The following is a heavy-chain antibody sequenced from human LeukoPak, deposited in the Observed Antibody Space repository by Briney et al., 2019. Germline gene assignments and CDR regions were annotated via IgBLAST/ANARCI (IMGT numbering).Heavy chain of an antibody. J-gene: IGHJ4*02. CDR3: AADPYDYGDYVLGY. V-gene: IGHV1-58*01. D-gene: IGHD4-17*01. CDR2: IVVGSGNT. Sequence: SVKVSCKASGFTFTSSAVQWVRQARGQRLELIGWIVVGSGNTNYAQKFQERVTITRDMSTSTVYMELSSLRSEDTAVYYCAADPYDYGDYVLGYWGQGTLVTVSS. CDR1: GFTFTSSA.